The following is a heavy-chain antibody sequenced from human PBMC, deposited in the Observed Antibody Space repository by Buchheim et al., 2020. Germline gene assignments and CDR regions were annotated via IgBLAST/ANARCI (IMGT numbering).Heavy chain of an antibody. CDR2: INHSGST. CDR1: GGSFSGYY. CDR3: ARGGLDIVVVPAAIVSEGWLDP. V-gene: IGHV4-34*01. Sequence: QVQLQQWGAGLLKPSETLSLTCAVYGGSFSGYYWSWIRQPPGKGLEWIGEINHSGSTNYNPSLKSRVTISVDTSKNQFSLKLSSVTAADTAVYYCARGGLDIVVVPAAIVSEGWLDPWGQGTL. D-gene: IGHD2-2*03. J-gene: IGHJ5*02.